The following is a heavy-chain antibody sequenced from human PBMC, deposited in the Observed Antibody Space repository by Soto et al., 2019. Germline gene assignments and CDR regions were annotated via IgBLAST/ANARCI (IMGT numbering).Heavy chain of an antibody. Sequence: EVQLLESGGGLVQPGGSLRLSCAASGFTFSSYAMSWVRQAPGKGLEWVSGISDSGGSTYYADSVKGRFTISRDNSKNTLYLQMNSPRADDTAVYYCANGCGGTCYSRIHYWGQGTLVTVSS. D-gene: IGHD2-15*01. CDR1: GFTFSSYA. CDR2: ISDSGGST. V-gene: IGHV3-23*01. J-gene: IGHJ4*02. CDR3: ANGCGGTCYSRIHY.